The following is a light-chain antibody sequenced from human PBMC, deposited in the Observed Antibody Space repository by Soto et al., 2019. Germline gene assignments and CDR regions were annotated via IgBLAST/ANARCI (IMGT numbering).Light chain of an antibody. V-gene: IGKV3-11*01. J-gene: IGKJ4*01. Sequence: EIVLTQSPATLSLSPGERATLSCRASQSVSSSLVWFQQKPGQPPRLLIYDASNRATGIPARFSGSGSGTDFTLTISSLEPEDFAVYYCQQRSGWLLTFGGGTKVQIK. CDR3: QQRSGWLLT. CDR1: QSVSSS. CDR2: DAS.